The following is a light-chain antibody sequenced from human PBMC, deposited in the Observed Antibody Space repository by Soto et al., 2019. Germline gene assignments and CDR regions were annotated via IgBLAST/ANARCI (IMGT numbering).Light chain of an antibody. CDR1: QSVSSN. V-gene: IGKV3-15*01. J-gene: IGKJ1*01. CDR2: GAS. CDR3: HQYNNWPPWT. Sequence: EIVMTQSPATLSVSPGERATLSCRASQSVSSNIAWYQQKPGQAPRLLIYGASTRATGIPARFSGSGSGTEFTLTISSLQSEDYAVYYCHQYNNWPPWTFGQGTKVDIK.